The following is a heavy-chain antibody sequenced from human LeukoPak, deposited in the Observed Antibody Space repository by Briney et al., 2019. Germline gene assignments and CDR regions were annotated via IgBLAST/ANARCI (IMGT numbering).Heavy chain of an antibody. D-gene: IGHD1-1*01. J-gene: IGHJ6*02. Sequence: PGGSLRLSCAASGFSVRSSYMNWVRQAPGKGLEWVSSIYSDDSTFYADAVQGTYYADAVKGRFTISRDNSKNTLYLQMNSLRAENTAVYYCATRKQLRKYVMGVGGQGTRVTVS. CDR3: ATRKQLRKYVMGV. V-gene: IGHV3-66*01. CDR1: GFSVRSSY. CDR2: IYSDDSTFYADAVQGT.